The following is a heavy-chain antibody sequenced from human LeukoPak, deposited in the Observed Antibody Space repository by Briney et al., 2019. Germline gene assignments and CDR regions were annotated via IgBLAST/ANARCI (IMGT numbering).Heavy chain of an antibody. D-gene: IGHD1-26*01. V-gene: IGHV3-23*01. CDR2: ISGSGGST. CDR1: GVTFSSYA. J-gene: IGHJ4*02. CDR3: ASWSGSQDY. Sequence: GGSLRLFCAASGVTFSSYAMSWVRQAPGKGLEWVSAISGSGGSTYYADSVKGRFTISRDNSKNTLYLQTNSLRAEDTAVYYCASWSGSQDYWVQGTLVTVSS.